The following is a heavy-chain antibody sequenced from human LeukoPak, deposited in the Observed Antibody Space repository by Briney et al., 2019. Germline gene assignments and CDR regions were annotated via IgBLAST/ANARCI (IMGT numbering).Heavy chain of an antibody. V-gene: IGHV3-23*01. J-gene: IGHJ4*02. Sequence: GGSLRLSCAASGFTFSRNAMNWVRQAPGKGLEWVAAISGNGLGTYYADSVKGRLNISRDNSRNTLYLQMNSLRIEDTAFYYCAKDANYLRSSGYLIPIDFWGQGTLVTASS. D-gene: IGHD3-22*01. CDR2: ISGNGLGT. CDR3: AKDANYLRSSGYLIPIDF. CDR1: GFTFSRNA.